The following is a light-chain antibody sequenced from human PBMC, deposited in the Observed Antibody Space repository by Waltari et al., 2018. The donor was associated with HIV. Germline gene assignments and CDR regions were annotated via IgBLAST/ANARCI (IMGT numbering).Light chain of an antibody. V-gene: IGLV1-51*02. CDR3: GTWDNSLSGVV. CDR1: TPNIANNS. CDR2: ENN. J-gene: IGLJ2*01. Sequence: QSVLTQPPSVSAAPGQKVTMSCSGGTPNIANNSLSWAQQLPGTAPKVLIYENNKRPSGIPDRFSGSKSGTSATLGITGLQTGDEADYYCGTWDNSLSGVVFGGGTKLTV.